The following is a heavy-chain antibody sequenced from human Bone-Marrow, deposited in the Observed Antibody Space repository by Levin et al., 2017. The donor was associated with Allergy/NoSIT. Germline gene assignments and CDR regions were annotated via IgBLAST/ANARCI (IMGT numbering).Heavy chain of an antibody. Sequence: GESLKISCQISGSSLTELSMHWVRQAPGKGLEWMGGFAPEDSKTIYAQKFQGRVTMTEDTSTDTAYMELSSLRSEDTAVYYCATEPLFGVVSPPVYWGQGTLVTVSS. CDR3: ATEPLFGVVSPPVY. CDR1: GSSLTELS. J-gene: IGHJ4*02. V-gene: IGHV1-24*01. CDR2: FAPEDSKT. D-gene: IGHD3-3*01.